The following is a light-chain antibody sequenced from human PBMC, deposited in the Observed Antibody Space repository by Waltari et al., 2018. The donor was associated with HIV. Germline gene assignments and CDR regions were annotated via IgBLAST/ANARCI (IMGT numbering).Light chain of an antibody. CDR1: NIRTKS. V-gene: IGLV3-21*02. CDR3: QVWDSGSEPPVL. J-gene: IGLJ3*02. CDR2: DEV. Sequence: SYVLTQPPSVSVAPGQTARITCGGNNIRTKSVHWYQQNPGPAPVLVVFDEVDRPSGFPERFSGSKSGYMATLTVSRVEAGDEADYYCQVWDSGSEPPVLFGGGTKLTVL.